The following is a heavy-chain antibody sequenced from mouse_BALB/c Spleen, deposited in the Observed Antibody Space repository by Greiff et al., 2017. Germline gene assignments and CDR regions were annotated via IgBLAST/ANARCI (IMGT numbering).Heavy chain of an antibody. D-gene: IGHD1-1*01. J-gene: IGHJ4*01. V-gene: IGHV2-6-7*01. Sequence: VQLKESGPGLVAPSQSLSITCTVSGFSLTGYGVNWVRQPPGKGLEWLGMIWGDGSTDYNSALKSRLSISKDNSKSQVFLKMNSLQTDDTARYYCARGANYYAMDYWGQGTSVTVSS. CDR3: ARGANYYAMDY. CDR2: IWGDGST. CDR1: GFSLTGYG.